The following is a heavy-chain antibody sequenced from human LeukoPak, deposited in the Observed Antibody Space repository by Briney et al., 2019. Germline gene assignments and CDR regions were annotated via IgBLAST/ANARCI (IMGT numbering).Heavy chain of an antibody. CDR1: GGSISSLY. D-gene: IGHD6-6*01. CDR3: ARHRAYSSSSPFDS. J-gene: IGHJ4*02. Sequence: PSETLSLTCSVSGGSISSLYWSWIRQPPGKGLEWIGNIYYSGSTNYNPSLKSRVTILVDMSKNQFSLRLSSVTAADTAVYYCARHRAYSSSSPFDSWGQGGLVTVCS. CDR2: IYYSGST. V-gene: IGHV4-59*08.